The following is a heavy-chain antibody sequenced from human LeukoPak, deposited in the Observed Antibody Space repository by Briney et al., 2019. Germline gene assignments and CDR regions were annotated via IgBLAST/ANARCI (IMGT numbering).Heavy chain of an antibody. CDR3: ARWGYGDGYNWDY. CDR1: GYTFTGYY. D-gene: IGHD5-24*01. V-gene: IGHV1-2*02. Sequence: ASVKVSCKASGYTFTGYYMHWVRQAPGQGLEWMGWINPNSGGTNYAQKFQGRVTMTRDTSISTAYMELSRLRSDDTAVYYCARWGYGDGYNWDYWGQGTLVTVSS. J-gene: IGHJ4*02. CDR2: INPNSGGT.